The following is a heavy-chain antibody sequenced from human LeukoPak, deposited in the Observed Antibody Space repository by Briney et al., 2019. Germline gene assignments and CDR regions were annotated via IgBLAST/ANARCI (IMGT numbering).Heavy chain of an antibody. D-gene: IGHD2-2*01. V-gene: IGHV3-21*01. CDR3: ARADCSSSTCYLRRSWFDP. J-gene: IGHJ5*02. Sequence: GGSLRPSCAASGFTLSNYDMNWVRQAPGKGLEWVSSISTSSRYIYYKDSVRGRFTISRDDAKNSLYLEMNSLRAEDTAVYYCARADCSSSTCYLRRSWFDPWGQGTLVTVSS. CDR2: ISTSSRYI. CDR1: GFTLSNYD.